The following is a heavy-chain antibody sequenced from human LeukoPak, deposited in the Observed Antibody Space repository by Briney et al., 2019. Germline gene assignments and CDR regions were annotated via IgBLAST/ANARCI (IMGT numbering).Heavy chain of an antibody. CDR1: GFTFSSYG. J-gene: IGHJ3*02. CDR2: INWNGGST. D-gene: IGHD4-11*01. CDR3: AREGLQDDAFDI. Sequence: GGSLRLSCAASGFTFSSYGMSWVRQAPGKGLEWVSGINWNGGSTGYADSVKGRFTISRDNAKNSLYLQMNSLRAEDTALYYCAREGLQDDAFDIWGQGTMVTVSS. V-gene: IGHV3-20*04.